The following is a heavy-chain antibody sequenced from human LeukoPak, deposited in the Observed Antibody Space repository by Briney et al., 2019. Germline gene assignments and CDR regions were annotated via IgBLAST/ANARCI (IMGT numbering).Heavy chain of an antibody. CDR3: ARMEGGLGQCRSSGCYWLDP. J-gene: IGHJ5*02. CDR1: GGSISSSSYY. D-gene: IGHD2-2*01. V-gene: IGHV4-39*01. Sequence: SETLSLTCTVSGGSISSSSYYWGWIRQPPGKGLEWIGSIYYSGSTYYNPSLKSRVTISVDTSKNQFSLKLSSVTAADTAAFYCARMEGGLGQCRSSGCYWLDPWGQGTLVTVSS. CDR2: IYYSGST.